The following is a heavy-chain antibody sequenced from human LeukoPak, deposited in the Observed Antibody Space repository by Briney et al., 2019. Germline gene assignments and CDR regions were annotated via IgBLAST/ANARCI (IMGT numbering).Heavy chain of an antibody. J-gene: IGHJ5*02. CDR1: GFTFSNYW. Sequence: GGSLRLSCAASGFTFSNYWMRWVRQAPGKGLVWVSRINSDGSSTNYADSVKGRFTISRDNAKNTLYLQMNSLRAEDTAIYYCVRDLQRHYLGVAVAGRRRWFDPWGQGTLVTVSS. D-gene: IGHD6-13*01. V-gene: IGHV3-74*01. CDR3: VRDLQRHYLGVAVAGRRRWFDP. CDR2: INSDGSST.